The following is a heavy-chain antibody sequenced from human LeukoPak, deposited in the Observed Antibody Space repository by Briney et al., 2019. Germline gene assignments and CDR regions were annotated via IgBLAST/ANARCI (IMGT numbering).Heavy chain of an antibody. CDR3: ARSSSSYYFFDY. Sequence: GGSLRLSCAASGFTFSSFAMHWVRQAPGKGLEWVAVIWYDGSKKFYADSVKGRFTISRDNSENTLFLQVNSLRVEDTAVCFCARSSSSYYFFDYWGQGALVTVSS. CDR2: IWYDGSKK. D-gene: IGHD6-13*01. CDR1: GFTFSSFA. J-gene: IGHJ4*02. V-gene: IGHV3-33*01.